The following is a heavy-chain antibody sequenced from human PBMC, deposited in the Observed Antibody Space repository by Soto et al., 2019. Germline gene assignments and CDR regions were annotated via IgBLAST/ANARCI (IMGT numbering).Heavy chain of an antibody. CDR1: GGTFSGYA. Sequence: GASVKVSCKASGGTFSGYAISWVRQAPGQGLEWMGGIIPIFGTANYAQKFQGRVTITADESTSTAYMELSSLRSEDTAVYYCATSYYDSRRPIYYFDYWGQGTLVTVSS. CDR2: IIPIFGTA. D-gene: IGHD3-22*01. J-gene: IGHJ4*02. CDR3: ATSYYDSRRPIYYFDY. V-gene: IGHV1-69*13.